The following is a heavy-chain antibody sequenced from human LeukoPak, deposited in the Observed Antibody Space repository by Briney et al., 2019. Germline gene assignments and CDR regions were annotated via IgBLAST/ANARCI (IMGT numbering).Heavy chain of an antibody. CDR1: GGSFSDYY. V-gene: IGHV4-34*12. CDR3: ARLSLHVMTPGRALDI. CDR2: IVHSGSA. Sequence: SETLSLTCAVYGGSFSDYYWSWIRQPPGRGLEWIGEIVHSGSANYNPSLKSRVTISVDTSKKQFSLKLSSVTAADTAVYYCARLSLHVMTPGRALDIWGQGTMVTVSS. D-gene: IGHD3-16*01. J-gene: IGHJ3*02.